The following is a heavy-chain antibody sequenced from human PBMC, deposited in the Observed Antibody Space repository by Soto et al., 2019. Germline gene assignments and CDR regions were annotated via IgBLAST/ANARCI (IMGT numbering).Heavy chain of an antibody. Sequence: SETLSLTCTVSGGSISSSSYYWGWIRQPPGKGLEWIGSIYYSGSTYYNPSLKSRVTISVDTSKNQFSLKLSSVTAADTAVYYCASPAVGYCSGGSCREYYGMDVWGQGTTVNVSS. D-gene: IGHD2-15*01. CDR1: GGSISSSSYY. CDR3: ASPAVGYCSGGSCREYYGMDV. CDR2: IYYSGST. V-gene: IGHV4-39*01. J-gene: IGHJ6*02.